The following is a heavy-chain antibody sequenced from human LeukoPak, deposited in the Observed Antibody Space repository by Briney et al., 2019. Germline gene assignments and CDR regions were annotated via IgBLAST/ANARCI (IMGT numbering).Heavy chain of an antibody. V-gene: IGHV3-66*01. D-gene: IGHD4-17*01. CDR1: GFTVSSNY. CDR2: IYSGGST. Sequence: GGSLRLSCAASGFTVSSNYMSWVRQAPGKGLEWVSVIYSGGSTYYADSVKGRFSISRDNSENTLYLQMNSLRAEDTAVYYCARTTVTTGILAFDYWGQGTLVTVSS. J-gene: IGHJ4*02. CDR3: ARTTVTTGILAFDY.